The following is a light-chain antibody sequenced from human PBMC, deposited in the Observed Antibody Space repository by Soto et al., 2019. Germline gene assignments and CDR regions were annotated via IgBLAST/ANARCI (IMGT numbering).Light chain of an antibody. CDR1: QSVTTNY. CDR2: GAS. V-gene: IGKV3-20*01. Sequence: PGERATLSCRASQSVTTNYLAWYQQKPGQAPRLLIFGASIRDTGIPDRFSGSGSGTDFTLTISRLESEDSAVYYCQQYGSSPGTFGQGTKVDIK. J-gene: IGKJ1*01. CDR3: QQYGSSPGT.